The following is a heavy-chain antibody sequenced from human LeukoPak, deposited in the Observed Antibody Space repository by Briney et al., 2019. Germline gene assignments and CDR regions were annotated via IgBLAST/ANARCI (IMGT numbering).Heavy chain of an antibody. D-gene: IGHD3-16*02. J-gene: IGHJ5*02. CDR3: ARRTYSYGFRFDP. V-gene: IGHV4-39*01. Sequence: PSETLSLTCNVSGGSINSDGYYWGWIRQPPGKGLEWIGSIDYSGSAVYSPSLKSRLTISVDTSKNQFSLRVASVTAADTAVYYCARRTYSYGFRFDPWGQGTLVTVSS. CDR2: IDYSGSA. CDR1: GGSINSDGYY.